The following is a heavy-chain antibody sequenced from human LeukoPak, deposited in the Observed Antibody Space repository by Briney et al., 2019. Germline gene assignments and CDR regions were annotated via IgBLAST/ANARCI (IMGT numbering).Heavy chain of an antibody. J-gene: IGHJ4*02. CDR3: ARELYYYDSSGHQVTPPVYFDY. V-gene: IGHV4-39*07. CDR1: GGSISSSSYY. Sequence: SETLSLTCTVSGGSISSSSYYWGWIRQPPGKGLEWIGEINHSGSTNYNPSLKSRVTISVDTSKNQFSLKLSSVTAADTAVYYCARELYYYDSSGHQVTPPVYFDYWGQGTLVTVSS. D-gene: IGHD3-22*01. CDR2: INHSGST.